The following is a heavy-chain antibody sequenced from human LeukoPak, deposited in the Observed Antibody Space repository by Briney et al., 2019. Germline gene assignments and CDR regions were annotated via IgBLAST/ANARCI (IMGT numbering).Heavy chain of an antibody. CDR2: IKQDGSEK. J-gene: IGHJ4*02. Sequence: QPGGSLRLSCAASGFAFSSYWMSWVRQAPGKGLEWVANIKQDGSEKYYVDSVKGRFTISRDNAKNSLYLQMSSLRAEDTAVYYCATAVAGFYYLDYWGQGTLVTVSS. CDR1: GFAFSSYW. CDR3: ATAVAGFYYLDY. D-gene: IGHD6-19*01. V-gene: IGHV3-7*01.